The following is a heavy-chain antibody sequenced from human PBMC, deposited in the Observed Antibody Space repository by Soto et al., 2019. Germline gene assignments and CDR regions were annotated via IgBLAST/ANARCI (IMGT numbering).Heavy chain of an antibody. CDR1: GFTFRSYW. D-gene: IGHD5-12*01. CDR2: INSDGSST. V-gene: IGHV3-74*01. Sequence: PGGSLRLSCAASGFTFRSYWMHWVRQAPGKGLVWVSRINSDGSSTIYADSVKGRFTVSRDNAKNTLYLQMNSLRAEDTAVYYCARAPDIVATMEQGYYYFGMDAWGQGTTVTVSS. CDR3: ARAPDIVATMEQGYYYFGMDA. J-gene: IGHJ6*02.